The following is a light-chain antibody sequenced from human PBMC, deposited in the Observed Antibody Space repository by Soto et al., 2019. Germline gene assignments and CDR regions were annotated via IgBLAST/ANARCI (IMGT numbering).Light chain of an antibody. V-gene: IGKV3D-7*01. Sequence: EVVLTQSPATLSLSPGEGATLSCRVSQSISSSYLSWYQQRPGQAPRLLIYGASTRATGIPARFSGSGRGSGTDFTLTISSLQPEDVAVYYCQQYYSTPGAFGQGTKVDIK. CDR2: GAS. J-gene: IGKJ1*01. CDR1: QSISSSY. CDR3: QQYYSTPGA.